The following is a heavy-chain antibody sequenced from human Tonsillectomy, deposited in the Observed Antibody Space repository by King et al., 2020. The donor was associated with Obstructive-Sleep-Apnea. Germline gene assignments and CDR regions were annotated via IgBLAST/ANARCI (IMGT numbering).Heavy chain of an antibody. CDR3: AKVPDSYFDY. D-gene: IGHD2-21*02. V-gene: IGHV3-23*04. Sequence: VQLVESVGGLVQPGGSLRLSCAASGFTFSSYAMSWGRQAPGKGLEWVSGISGSGGSTYYADSVKGRFTISRDNSKNTLYLQMNSRRAEDTAVYYCAKVPDSYFDYWGQGTLVTVSS. CDR2: ISGSGGST. CDR1: GFTFSSYA. J-gene: IGHJ4*02.